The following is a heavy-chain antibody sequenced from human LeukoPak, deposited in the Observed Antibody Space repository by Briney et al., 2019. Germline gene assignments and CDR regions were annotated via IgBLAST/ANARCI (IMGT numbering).Heavy chain of an antibody. D-gene: IGHD1-26*01. J-gene: IGHJ4*02. CDR2: IYHSGST. Sequence: SGTLSLTCAVSGGSISSSNWWSWVRQPPGKGLEWIGEIYHSGSTNYNPSHKSRVTISVDKSKNQFSLKLSSVTAADTAVYYCARVCRFRSGGYYFDYWGQGTLVTVSS. CDR3: ARVCRFRSGGYYFDY. V-gene: IGHV4-4*02. CDR1: GGSISSSNW.